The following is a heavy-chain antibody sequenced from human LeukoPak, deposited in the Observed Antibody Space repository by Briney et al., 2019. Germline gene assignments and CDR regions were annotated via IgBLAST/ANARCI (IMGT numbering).Heavy chain of an antibody. CDR3: AKVLTGYRDAFDI. V-gene: IGHV3-23*01. J-gene: IGHJ3*02. CDR1: GFTFSSYA. D-gene: IGHD3-9*01. Sequence: PGGSLRLSCAASGFTFSSYAMSWVRQAPGKGLEWVSAISGSGGSTYYADSVKGWFTISRDNSKNTLYLQMNSLRAEDTAVYYCAKVLTGYRDAFDIWGQGTMVTVSS. CDR2: ISGSGGST.